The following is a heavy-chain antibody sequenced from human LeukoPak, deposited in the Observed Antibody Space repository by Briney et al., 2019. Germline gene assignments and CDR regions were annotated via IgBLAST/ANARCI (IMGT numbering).Heavy chain of an antibody. J-gene: IGHJ6*02. D-gene: IGHD1-14*01. V-gene: IGHV4-59*01. CDR2: MYYSGST. CDR1: GGSMSRYY. CDR3: ARGPSPKQDHNYHGMDV. Sequence: SETLSLTCTVSGGSMSRYYWSWIRQPPGKGLEWIGYMYYSGSTDYNPSLRSRVTMSADTSKYQFSLKLGPVTAADTAVYYCARGPSPKQDHNYHGMDVWGQGTTVTVSS.